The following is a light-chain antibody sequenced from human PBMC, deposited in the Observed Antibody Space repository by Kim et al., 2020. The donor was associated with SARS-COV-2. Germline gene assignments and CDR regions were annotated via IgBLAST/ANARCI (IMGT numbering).Light chain of an antibody. CDR2: AAS. Sequence: ASTGDRVTITCRASQGISSYLAWYQQKQGKAPKLLIYAASTLQSGVPSRFSGSGAGTEFTLTISCLQSEDFATYYCQQYYSYPRTFGQGTKVEIK. CDR1: QGISSY. V-gene: IGKV1-8*01. J-gene: IGKJ1*01. CDR3: QQYYSYPRT.